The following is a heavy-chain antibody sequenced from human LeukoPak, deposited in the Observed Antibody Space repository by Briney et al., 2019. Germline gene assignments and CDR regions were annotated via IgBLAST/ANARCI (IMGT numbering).Heavy chain of an antibody. V-gene: IGHV4-34*01. CDR1: GGSFSGYY. D-gene: IGHD3-10*01. J-gene: IGHJ4*02. CDR2: INHSGST. Sequence: SETLSLTCAVYGGSFSGYYWSWIRQPPGKGLEWIGEINHSGSTNYNPSLKSRVTISVDTSKNQFSLKLSSVTAADTAVYYCARGGGIVTMVRGVRNWGQGTLVTVSS. CDR3: ARGGGIVTMVRGVRN.